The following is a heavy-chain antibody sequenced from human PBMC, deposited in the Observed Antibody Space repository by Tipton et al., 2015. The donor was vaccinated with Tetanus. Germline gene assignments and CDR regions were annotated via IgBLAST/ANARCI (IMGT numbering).Heavy chain of an antibody. CDR3: ATVGAGLRRREGPLDS. CDR2: IVPLFGSA. D-gene: IGHD1-1*01. J-gene: IGHJ3*02. Sequence: QSGPEVKKPGASVKVSCKASGYTLTSYHMHWVRQAPGQGLEWMGMIVPLFGSAYYAQKFQDRVTITADKSASTAYLDLRSLKSDDTAVYYCATVGAGLRRREGPLDSWGQGTMVTVSS. CDR1: GYTLTSYH. V-gene: IGHV1-46*01.